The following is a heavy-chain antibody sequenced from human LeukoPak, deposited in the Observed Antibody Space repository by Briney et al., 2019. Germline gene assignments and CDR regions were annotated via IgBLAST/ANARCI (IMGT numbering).Heavy chain of an antibody. D-gene: IGHD3/OR15-3a*01. J-gene: IGHJ4*02. CDR3: ARLSDYYFDY. Sequence: SETLSLTCAVSGGSISRHYWNWIRQPPGMGLEWIGYISYSGGPNYNPSLKSRVTISVDTSKNQFSLRLTSVTAADTAVYYCARLSDYYFDYWGQGTLVTVSS. V-gene: IGHV4-59*08. CDR1: GGSISRHY. CDR2: ISYSGGP.